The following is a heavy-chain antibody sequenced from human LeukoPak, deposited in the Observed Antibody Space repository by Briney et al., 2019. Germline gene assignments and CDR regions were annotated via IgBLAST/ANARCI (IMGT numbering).Heavy chain of an antibody. Sequence: KPGGSLRLSCAASGFTFSDYYMSWIRQAPGKGLEWVSYISSSGSTIYYADSVKGRLTISRDNAKNSLYLQMNSLRAEDTAVYYCARDLPGIAVAFDIWGQGTMVTVSS. CDR3: ARDLPGIAVAFDI. V-gene: IGHV3-11*04. D-gene: IGHD6-19*01. J-gene: IGHJ3*02. CDR2: ISSSGSTI. CDR1: GFTFSDYY.